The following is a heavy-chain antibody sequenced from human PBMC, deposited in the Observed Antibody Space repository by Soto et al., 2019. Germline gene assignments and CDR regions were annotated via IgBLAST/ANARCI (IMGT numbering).Heavy chain of an antibody. J-gene: IGHJ5*02. D-gene: IGHD6-19*01. V-gene: IGHV4-61*08. CDR2: IYYSVST. CDR1: GGSISSGGYY. CDR3: ARDVFQVGSGWYSSWFDP. Sequence: PSETLSLTCTVSGGSISSGGYYWSWIRQHPGKGLEWIGYIYYSVSTNYNPSLKSRVTISVDTSKNQFSLKLSSVTAADTAVYYCARDVFQVGSGWYSSWFDPWGQGTLVTVSS.